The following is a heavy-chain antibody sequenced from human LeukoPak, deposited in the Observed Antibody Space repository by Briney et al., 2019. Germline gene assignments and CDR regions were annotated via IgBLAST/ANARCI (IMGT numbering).Heavy chain of an antibody. Sequence: PSETLSLTCAVYGGSFSGYYWSWIRQPPGKGLEWIGEINHSGSTNYNPSLKSRVTISVDTSKNQFSLKLSSVTAADTAAYYCARGFSSSWYHYFDYWGQGTLVTVSS. CDR1: GGSFSGYY. D-gene: IGHD6-13*01. V-gene: IGHV4-34*01. J-gene: IGHJ4*02. CDR2: INHSGST. CDR3: ARGFSSSWYHYFDY.